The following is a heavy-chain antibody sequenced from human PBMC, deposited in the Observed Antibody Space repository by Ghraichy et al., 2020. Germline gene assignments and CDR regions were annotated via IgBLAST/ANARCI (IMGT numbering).Heavy chain of an antibody. D-gene: IGHD3-16*01. V-gene: IGHV4-39*07. CDR2: IYYSGST. CDR1: GGSISSSSYY. Sequence: SETLSLTCTVSGGSISSSSYYWGWIRQPPGKGLEWIGSIYYSGSTYYNPSLKSRVTISVDTSKNQFSLKLSSVTAADTAVYYCARGGFMLFVLSQTYYFDYWGQGTLVTVSS. CDR3: ARGGFMLFVLSQTYYFDY. J-gene: IGHJ4*02.